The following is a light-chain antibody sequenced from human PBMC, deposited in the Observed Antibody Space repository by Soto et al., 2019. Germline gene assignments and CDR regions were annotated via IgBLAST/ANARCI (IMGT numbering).Light chain of an antibody. J-gene: IGLJ2*01. CDR3: GSWDNSLSAVL. Sequence: QSVLTQTPSVSAAPGQKVTISCSGSTSNIGNNYVYWYQQLPGTAPKLLIYDNNKRPSGIPDRFSGSKSGTSATLGITGLQTGDEADYYCGSWDNSLSAVLFGGGTKLTVL. CDR1: TSNIGNNY. CDR2: DNN. V-gene: IGLV1-51*01.